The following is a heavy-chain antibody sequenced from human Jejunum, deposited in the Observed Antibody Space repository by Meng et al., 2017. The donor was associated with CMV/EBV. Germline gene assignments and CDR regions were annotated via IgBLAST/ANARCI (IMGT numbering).Heavy chain of an antibody. Sequence: VRVGQSGAEVKKPGASVKVSCKASGYTFTGYYMHWVRQAPGQGLEWMGRINPSSGGTNYAQKFQGRVTMTRDTSISTAYMELSRLRSDDTAVYYCAHQAVAGTRGWFDPWGQGTLVTVSS. CDR1: GYTFTGYY. D-gene: IGHD6-19*01. V-gene: IGHV1-2*06. J-gene: IGHJ5*02. CDR3: AHQAVAGTRGWFDP. CDR2: INPSSGGT.